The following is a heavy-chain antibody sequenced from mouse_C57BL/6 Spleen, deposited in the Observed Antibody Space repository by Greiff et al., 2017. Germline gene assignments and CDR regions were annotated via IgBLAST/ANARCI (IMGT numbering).Heavy chain of an antibody. CDR2: IDPSDSYT. J-gene: IGHJ1*03. CDR1: GYTFTSYW. V-gene: IGHV1-59*01. CDR3: ANHYGSSYWYFDV. D-gene: IGHD1-1*01. Sequence: QVQLQQPGAELVRPGTSVKLSCKASGYTFTSYWMPWVKQRPGQGLEWIGVIDPSDSYTNYNHKFKSKATLTVDTSSSTAYMQLSSLTSEDSAVYYCANHYGSSYWYFDVWGTGTTVTVSS.